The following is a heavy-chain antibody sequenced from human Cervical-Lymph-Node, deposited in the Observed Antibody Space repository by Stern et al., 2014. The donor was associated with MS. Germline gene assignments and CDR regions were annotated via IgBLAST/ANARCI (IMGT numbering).Heavy chain of an antibody. CDR1: GYTFTSYW. J-gene: IGHJ4*02. CDR2: IFPGGSDI. CDR3: ARQRYFDY. V-gene: IGHV5-51*01. Sequence: EVQLVQSGPEVKRSGESLKISCQASGYTFTSYWIGWVRQMPGKGLEWIAIIFPGGSDIRYSPSFQGQVPISADKSSSTAYLQWNNLKASDTAIYYCARQRYFDYWGQGTLVTVSS.